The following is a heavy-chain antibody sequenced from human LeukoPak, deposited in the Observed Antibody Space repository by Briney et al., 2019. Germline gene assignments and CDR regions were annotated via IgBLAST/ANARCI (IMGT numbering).Heavy chain of an antibody. Sequence: GGSLRLSCAASGFTFSTYVMSWVRQAPGKGLEWVSTISGSGDRTYYADSVKGRFTISRDNPKNTLYLQMNSLRAEDTAVYYCAKRSNCDSGKGYFDYWGQGILVTVSS. D-gene: IGHD3-10*01. CDR2: ISGSGDRT. J-gene: IGHJ4*02. V-gene: IGHV3-23*01. CDR3: AKRSNCDSGKGYFDY. CDR1: GFTFSTYV.